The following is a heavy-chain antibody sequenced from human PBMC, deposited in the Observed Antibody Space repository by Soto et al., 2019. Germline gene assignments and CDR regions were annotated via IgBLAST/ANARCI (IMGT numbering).Heavy chain of an antibody. Sequence: SETLSLTCTVSGVSISSYYWSWIRQPPGKGLEWIGYIYYSGSTNYNPSLKSRVTISVDTSKNQFSLKLSSVTAADTAVYYCARHSIYDYIWGSYRLKPHDAFDIWGQGTMVTVSS. J-gene: IGHJ3*02. CDR1: GVSISSYY. CDR2: IYYSGST. D-gene: IGHD3-16*02. CDR3: ARHSIYDYIWGSYRLKPHDAFDI. V-gene: IGHV4-59*08.